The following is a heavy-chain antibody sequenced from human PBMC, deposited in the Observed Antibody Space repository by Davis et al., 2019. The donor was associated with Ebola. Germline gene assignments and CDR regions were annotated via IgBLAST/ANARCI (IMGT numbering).Heavy chain of an antibody. J-gene: IGHJ3*02. D-gene: IGHD5-24*01. CDR3: ARLDGSMGQDAFDI. CDR1: GGSISDYY. CDR2: IYYSGST. Sequence: SETLSLTCTVSGGSISDYYWSWIRQPPGKGLEWNGYIYYSGSTNYNTTLKSRVIISVETSKNQFSLKLSSVTAADTAVYYCARLDGSMGQDAFDIWGQGTMVTVSS. V-gene: IGHV4-59*08.